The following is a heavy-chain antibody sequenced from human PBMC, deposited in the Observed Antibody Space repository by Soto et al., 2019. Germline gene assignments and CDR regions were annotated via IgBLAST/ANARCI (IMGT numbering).Heavy chain of an antibody. Sequence: QVQLVQSGAEVKKSGASVKVSCKASGYTFTGYYIHWVRQAPGQGPEWMGESGPKRGDTRYAQKFQGRVTMTRDTSITTVYMELSNLSPDDTAVYYCGRGRSGELVVFYWGQGTLVSVYS. CDR1: GYTFTGYY. J-gene: IGHJ4*02. CDR2: SGPKRGDT. D-gene: IGHD1-7*01. CDR3: GRGRSGELVVFY. V-gene: IGHV1-2*02.